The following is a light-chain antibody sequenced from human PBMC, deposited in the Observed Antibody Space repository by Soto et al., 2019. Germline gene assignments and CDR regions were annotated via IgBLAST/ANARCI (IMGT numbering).Light chain of an antibody. CDR3: QQCRSTPLT. CDR2: AAS. CDR1: QSISTY. Sequence: DIQMTQSPSSLSASVGDRVTITCRASQSISTYLNWYQQKPGKAPKLLISAASTLQSGVPSTFSGSGSGTDFTLTISSLQPEDFATYFCQQCRSTPLTVGGGTKVDIK. J-gene: IGKJ4*01. V-gene: IGKV1-39*01.